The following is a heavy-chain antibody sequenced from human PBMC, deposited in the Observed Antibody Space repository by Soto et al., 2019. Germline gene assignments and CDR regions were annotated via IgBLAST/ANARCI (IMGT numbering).Heavy chain of an antibody. V-gene: IGHV5-51*01. CDR1: GYSFTSYW. CDR2: IYPGDSNT. Sequence: GESLKISCKGSGYSFTSYWIAWVRQMPGKGLEWMGIIYPGDSNTRYNTSFQGQVTISADKSISTAYLQWSSLEASDTAMYYCARLYSGSYPSYYYYGMDVWGQGTTVTVSS. CDR3: ARLYSGSYPSYYYYGMDV. D-gene: IGHD1-26*01. J-gene: IGHJ6*02.